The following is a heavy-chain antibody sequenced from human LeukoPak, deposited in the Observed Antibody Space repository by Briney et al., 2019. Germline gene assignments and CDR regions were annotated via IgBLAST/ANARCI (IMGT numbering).Heavy chain of an antibody. CDR2: INPNSGGT. D-gene: IGHD6-19*01. CDR1: GFTFTSSA. CDR3: ARDAWYSSGWYEGY. V-gene: IGHV1-2*02. Sequence: ASVKVSCKASGFTFTSSAMHWVRQAPGQGLEWMGWINPNSGGTNYAQKFQGRVTMTRDTSISTAYMELSRLRSDDTAVYYCARDAWYSSGWYEGYWGQGTLVTVSS. J-gene: IGHJ4*02.